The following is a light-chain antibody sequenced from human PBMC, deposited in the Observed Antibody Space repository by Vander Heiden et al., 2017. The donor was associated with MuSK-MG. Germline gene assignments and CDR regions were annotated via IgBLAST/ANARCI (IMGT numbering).Light chain of an antibody. J-gene: IGKJ4*01. Sequence: DIVMTQSPDSLAVSLGERATINCKSSQSVLYSSNNKNYLAWYQQKPGQPPKLLIYWASTRESGVPDRFSGRGSGTDFTLTISSLQAEDVAVYYCQQYDNTPPTFGGGTKVEIK. CDR1: QSVLYSSNNKNY. CDR2: WAS. CDR3: QQYDNTPPT. V-gene: IGKV4-1*01.